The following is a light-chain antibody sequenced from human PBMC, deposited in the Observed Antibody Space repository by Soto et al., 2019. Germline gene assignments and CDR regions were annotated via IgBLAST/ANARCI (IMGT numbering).Light chain of an antibody. J-gene: IGKJ2*01. CDR1: QSVGSNY. V-gene: IGKV3-20*01. CDR2: GTS. CDR3: QQYGGSPRYT. Sequence: EVVLTQSPGSLSLSPGESATLSCRASQSVGSNYLAWFQQKPGQAPRVLIYGTSRRATGVPDRFSGSGSGTDFTLTISGLEPGDFGIYFCQQYGGSPRYTFGQGTKLEIK.